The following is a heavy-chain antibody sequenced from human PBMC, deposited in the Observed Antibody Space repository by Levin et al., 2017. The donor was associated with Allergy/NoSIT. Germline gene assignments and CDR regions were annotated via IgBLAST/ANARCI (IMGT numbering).Heavy chain of an antibody. CDR1: GGSISSGDHY. Sequence: ASETLSLTCTVSGGSISSGDHYWSWIRQPPGTGLEWIGYIYYSGTTNYNPSLTSRVTMSIDTSRNQFSLRLTSVTAADTAVYYCARVVDYDVLANYYSPYYFDFWGQGTLVTVSS. CDR3: ARVVDYDVLANYYSPYYFDF. D-gene: IGHD3-9*01. V-gene: IGHV4-30-4*01. J-gene: IGHJ4*02. CDR2: IYYSGTT.